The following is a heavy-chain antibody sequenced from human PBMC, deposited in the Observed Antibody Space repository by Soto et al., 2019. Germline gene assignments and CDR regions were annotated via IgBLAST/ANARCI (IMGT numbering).Heavy chain of an antibody. J-gene: IGHJ4*02. D-gene: IGHD3-22*01. Sequence: EVQLVESGGGLVKPGGSLRLSCAASGFTFSSYSMNWVRQAPGKGLEWVSSISSSSSYIYYADSVKGRFTISRDNAKNSLYLQMNSLRAEDTAVYYCASPPYYYESRGYYGYWGQGTLVTVSS. CDR1: GFTFSSYS. V-gene: IGHV3-21*01. CDR3: ASPPYYYESRGYYGY. CDR2: ISSSSSYI.